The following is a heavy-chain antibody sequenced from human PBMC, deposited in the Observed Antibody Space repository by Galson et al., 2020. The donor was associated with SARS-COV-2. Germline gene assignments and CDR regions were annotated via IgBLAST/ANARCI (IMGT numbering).Heavy chain of an antibody. V-gene: IGHV3-33*06. Sequence: QLGESLKISCAASGFTFSIYGMHWVRQAPGKGLEWVAVIWYDGSNKYYADSVKGRFTISRDNSKNTLYLQMNSLRAEDTAVYYCAKAEGRYGDYLRFDYWGQGTLVTVSS. CDR3: AKAEGRYGDYLRFDY. D-gene: IGHD4-17*01. CDR1: GFTFSIYG. J-gene: IGHJ4*02. CDR2: IWYDGSNK.